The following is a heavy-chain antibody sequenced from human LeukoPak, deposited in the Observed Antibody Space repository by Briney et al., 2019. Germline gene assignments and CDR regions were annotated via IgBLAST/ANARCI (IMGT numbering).Heavy chain of an antibody. CDR3: ARGDYYDSSGYYSVHAFDI. J-gene: IGHJ3*02. Sequence: SETLSLTCAVYGGSFSDYYWTWIRQPPGKGLEWIGEINHGGSTNYNPSLKSRVTISVDTSKNQFSLKLSSVTAADTAVYYCARGDYYDSSGYYSVHAFDIWGQGTMVTVSS. D-gene: IGHD3-22*01. CDR2: INHGGST. CDR1: GGSFSDYY. V-gene: IGHV4-34*01.